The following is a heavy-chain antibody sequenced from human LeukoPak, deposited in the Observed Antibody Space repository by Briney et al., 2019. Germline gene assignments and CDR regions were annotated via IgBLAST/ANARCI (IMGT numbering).Heavy chain of an antibody. Sequence: PGGSLRLSCAASGFTFSNAWMSWVRQAPGKGLEWVGRIKSKTDGGTTDYAAPVKGRFTISRDDSKNTLYLQMNSLKTEDTAVYYCTTQDRFLYGGYPHAFDIWGQGTMVTVSS. CDR3: TTQDRFLYGGYPHAFDI. CDR2: IKSKTDGGTT. V-gene: IGHV3-15*01. CDR1: GFTFSNAW. D-gene: IGHD4-17*01. J-gene: IGHJ3*02.